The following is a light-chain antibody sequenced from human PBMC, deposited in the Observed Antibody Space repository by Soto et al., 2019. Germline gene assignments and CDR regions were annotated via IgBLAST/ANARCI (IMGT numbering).Light chain of an antibody. CDR3: QQRSNWPGT. Sequence: EIVLTQSPATLSLSPGERPTLSCRASQSVSSYLAWYLQQPGQAPRLLIYDASKRATGVPARFSGSGSGTDFTLTISSLEPKDFAVYYCQQRSNWPGTFGQGAKVDIK. CDR2: DAS. V-gene: IGKV3-11*01. CDR1: QSVSSY. J-gene: IGKJ1*01.